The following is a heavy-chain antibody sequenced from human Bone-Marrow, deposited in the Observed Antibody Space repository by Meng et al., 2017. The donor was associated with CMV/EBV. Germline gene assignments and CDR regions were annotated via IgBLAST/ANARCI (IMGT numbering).Heavy chain of an antibody. V-gene: IGHV1-69*05. CDR1: GGTFSSYA. Sequence: SVKVSCKASGGTFSSYAISWVRQAPGQGLEWMGGIIPIFGTANYAQKFQGRVTITTDESTSTAYMELSSLRSEDTAVYYCARGPWELPQPADGNYYYYGMDVWGQGTTVTVSS. D-gene: IGHD1-26*01. J-gene: IGHJ6*02. CDR2: IIPIFGTA. CDR3: ARGPWELPQPADGNYYYYGMDV.